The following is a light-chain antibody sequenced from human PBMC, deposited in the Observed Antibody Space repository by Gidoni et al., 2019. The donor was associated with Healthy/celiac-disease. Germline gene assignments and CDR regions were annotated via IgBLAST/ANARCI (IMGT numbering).Light chain of an antibody. V-gene: IGLV6-57*04. CDR1: SGSIASNY. CDR2: EDN. CDR3: QSYDSSNVV. Sequence: FMLTQPHSVSESPGTPVTISCTRSSGSIASNYVQWYPQRPGSAPTTVIYEDNQRPSGVPDRFSGSIDSSSNSASLTISGLKTEDEADYYCQSYDSSNVVFGGGTKLTVL. J-gene: IGLJ2*01.